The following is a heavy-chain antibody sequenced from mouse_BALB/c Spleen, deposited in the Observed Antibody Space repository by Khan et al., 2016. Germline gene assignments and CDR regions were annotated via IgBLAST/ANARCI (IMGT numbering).Heavy chain of an antibody. V-gene: IGHV3-8*02. CDR1: GDSITSGY. J-gene: IGHJ4*01. D-gene: IGHD1-1*01. CDR3: ARDYYGSIRYYYAMDY. Sequence: VQLKESGPSLVKPSQTLSLTCSVTGDSITSGYWNWIRKFPGNNLEYMGYISYSGSTYYNPSLKSRISITRDTSKNQYYLQLNSVTTEDTATYDCARDYYGSIRYYYAMDYWGQGTSVTVSS. CDR2: ISYSGST.